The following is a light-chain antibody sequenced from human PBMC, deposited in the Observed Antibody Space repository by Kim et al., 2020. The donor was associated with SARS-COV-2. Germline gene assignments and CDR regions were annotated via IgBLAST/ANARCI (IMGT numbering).Light chain of an antibody. V-gene: IGLV7-46*01. CDR1: TGAVTSGHY. CDR3: LLSYSGARV. J-gene: IGLJ1*01. CDR2: ETS. Sequence: PGGTVTPTCGSSTGAVTSGHYPYWVQQKPGQAPRTLIYETSNKYAWTPARFSGSLLGGKAALTLSGAQPEDEAEYYCLLSYSGARVFGTGTKVTVL.